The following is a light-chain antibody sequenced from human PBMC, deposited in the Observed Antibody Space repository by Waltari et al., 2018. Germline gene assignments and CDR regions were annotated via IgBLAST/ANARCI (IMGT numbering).Light chain of an antibody. V-gene: IGKV1-8*01. Sequence: AIRMTQSPSSLAASTGDRVNITCRASQGISSYLAWYQQKPGKAPKLLMYATSTMHSGVPSRFSGSGSGTDFTLTISCLQSEDFATYYCQQYYTYPRTFGQGTKVET. CDR3: QQYYTYPRT. J-gene: IGKJ1*01. CDR1: QGISSY. CDR2: ATS.